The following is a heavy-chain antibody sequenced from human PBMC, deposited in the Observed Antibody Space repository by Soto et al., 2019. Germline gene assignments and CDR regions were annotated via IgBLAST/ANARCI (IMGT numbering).Heavy chain of an antibody. CDR2: LYDVDGS. J-gene: IGHJ3*01. CDR1: GFTISGKKY. D-gene: IGHD1-1*01. CDR3: ATWHEREHAYDV. Sequence: DVQLVESGGGLIQPGESLRLSCVAFGFTISGKKYVAWVRQAPGKGREWVSALYDVDGSFYADSVQGRFTTSSDSSKTTVYLQMNDLRPDDTAVYYCATWHEREHAYDVWGQGTTVTVSS. V-gene: IGHV3-53*01.